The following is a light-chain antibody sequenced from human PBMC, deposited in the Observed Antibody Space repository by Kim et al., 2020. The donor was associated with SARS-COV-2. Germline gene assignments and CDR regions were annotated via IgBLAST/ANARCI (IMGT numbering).Light chain of an antibody. J-gene: IGKJ2*01. CDR3: QQYGISPLMYT. V-gene: IGKV3-20*01. CDR2: GGS. CDR1: QSVSNNY. Sequence: GEGATRSCRASQSVSNNYLAWDQPKPGQAPRLLIYGGSSRATDIPDSFSGSGSGTDFILTINRLQPEDFAVYYCQQYGISPLMYTFGQGNKLEI.